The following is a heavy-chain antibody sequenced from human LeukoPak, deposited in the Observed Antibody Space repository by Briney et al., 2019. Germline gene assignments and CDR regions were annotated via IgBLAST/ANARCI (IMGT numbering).Heavy chain of an antibody. CDR1: GFNFGDYA. CDR2: IKEGGRGT. J-gene: IGHJ4*02. CDR3: ARWRGAQSEFVV. Sequence: PGGSLRLSCAASGFNFGDYAMSWVRQAPGKGLEWVAHIKEGGRGTFHVDSVKGRFTGSRDDARNTVYLQMNSLRAEDTAVYYCARWRGAQSEFVVWGQGTLVTVSS. V-gene: IGHV3-7*01. D-gene: IGHD3-3*01.